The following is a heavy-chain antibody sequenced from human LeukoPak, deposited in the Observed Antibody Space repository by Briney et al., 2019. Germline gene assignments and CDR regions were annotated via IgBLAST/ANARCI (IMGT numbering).Heavy chain of an antibody. CDR1: GYTFTSYG. Sequence: GASVKVSCKASGYTFTSYGISWVRQAPGQGLEWMGWISVYNGSTSYAQKFQGRVTMTRDMSTSTVYMELSSLRSEDTAVYYCASLKGRRGGSGSYYDAFDIWGQGTMSPSLQ. CDR3: ASLKGRRGGSGSYYDAFDI. J-gene: IGHJ3*02. CDR2: ISVYNGST. D-gene: IGHD3-10*01. V-gene: IGHV1-18*01.